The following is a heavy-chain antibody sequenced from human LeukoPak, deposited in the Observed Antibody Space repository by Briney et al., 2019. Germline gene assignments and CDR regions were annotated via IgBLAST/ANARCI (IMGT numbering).Heavy chain of an antibody. V-gene: IGHV4-4*07. CDR3: ARLVVVAANGGYYFDY. CDR1: GGSISSYY. J-gene: IGHJ4*02. Sequence: SETLSLTXTVSGGSISSYYRSWIRQPAGKGLEWIGRIYTSGSTNYNPSLKSRVTMSVDTSKNQFSLKLSSVTAADTAVYYCARLVVVAANGGYYFDYWGQGTLVTVSS. D-gene: IGHD2-15*01. CDR2: IYTSGST.